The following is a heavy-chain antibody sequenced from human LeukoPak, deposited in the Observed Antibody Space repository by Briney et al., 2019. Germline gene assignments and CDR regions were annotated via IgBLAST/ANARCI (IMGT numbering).Heavy chain of an antibody. J-gene: IGHJ4*02. V-gene: IGHV3-23*01. CDR2: ISGSGGGT. D-gene: IGHD3-22*01. CDR3: AKRGVVIRVILVGFHKEAYYFDT. CDR1: GITLSNYG. Sequence: GGSLRLSCAVSGITLSNYGMSWVRQAPGKGLEWVAVISGSGGGTTYADSVKGRFTISRDNAKNTLYLQMNSLRAEDTAVYFCAKRGVVIRVILVGFHKEAYYFDTWGQGALVTVSS.